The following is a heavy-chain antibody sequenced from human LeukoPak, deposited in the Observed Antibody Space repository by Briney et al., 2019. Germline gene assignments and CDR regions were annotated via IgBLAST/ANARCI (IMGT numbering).Heavy chain of an antibody. D-gene: IGHD1/OR15-1a*01. V-gene: IGHV1-46*01. CDR3: ARENTLITRGDYYYGMDV. J-gene: IGHJ6*02. CDR1: GYTFTLYY. CDR2: VNPSSGIT. Sequence: GASVKVSCKASGYTFTLYYMHWGRQAPGQGLEWMAIVNPSSGITTYGQKFQGRVAVTRDTSTSTVYMELSSLRSEDTAVYYCARENTLITRGDYYYGMDVWGQGTTVIVSS.